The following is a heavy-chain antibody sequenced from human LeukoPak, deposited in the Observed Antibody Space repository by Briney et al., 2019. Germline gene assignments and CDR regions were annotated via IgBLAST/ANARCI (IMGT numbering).Heavy chain of an antibody. CDR3: AELTSMVEQY. D-gene: IGHD3-10*01. CDR1: GLTLSSYW. CDR2: INSDGSST. V-gene: IGHV3-74*01. Sequence: PGGSLRPSCAASGLTLSSYWMHWVRQAPGKGLVWVSRINSDGSSTRYADSVKGRFTISRDNAKNTLYLQMNSLRAEDTAVYYCAELTSMVEQYWGQGTLVTVSS. J-gene: IGHJ4*02.